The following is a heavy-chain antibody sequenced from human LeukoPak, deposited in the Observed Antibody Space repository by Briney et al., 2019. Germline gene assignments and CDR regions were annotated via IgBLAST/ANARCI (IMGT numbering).Heavy chain of an antibody. J-gene: IGHJ4*02. V-gene: IGHV7-4-1*02. CDR3: ARDRDFLSGNYRRDFDY. CDR2: INTNTGNP. CDR1: GYIFTTYT. Sequence: ASVKVSCKASGYIFTTYTINWVRQAPGQGLEWMGWINTNTGNPTYAQGFAGRFVFSLDTSVTTAYLQINSLKAEDTAVYYCARDRDFLSGNYRRDFDYWGQGTLVTVSP. D-gene: IGHD3-3*01.